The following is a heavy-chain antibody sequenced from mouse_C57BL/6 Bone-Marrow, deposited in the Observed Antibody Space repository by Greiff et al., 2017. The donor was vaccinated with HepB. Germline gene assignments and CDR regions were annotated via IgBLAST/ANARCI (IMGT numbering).Heavy chain of an antibody. CDR1: GYSFPGYF. CDR3: AREGYSNYAMDY. Sequence: EVQLQQSGPELVKPGDSVKISCKASGYSFPGYFMNWVMQSHGKSLEWIGRINPYNGDTFYNQKFKGKATLTVDKSSSTAHMELRSLTSEDSAVYYCAREGYSNYAMDYWGQGTSVTVSS. CDR2: INPYNGDT. J-gene: IGHJ4*01. D-gene: IGHD2-5*01. V-gene: IGHV1-20*01.